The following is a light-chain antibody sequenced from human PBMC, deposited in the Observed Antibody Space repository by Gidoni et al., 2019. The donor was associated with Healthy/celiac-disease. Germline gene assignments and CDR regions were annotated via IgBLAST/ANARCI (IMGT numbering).Light chain of an antibody. CDR1: QSVSSSY. V-gene: IGKV3-20*01. CDR2: GAS. J-gene: IGKJ2*01. CDR3: QQYKA. Sequence: EIVLTQSPGTLSLSPGERATLSCRASQSVSSSYLAWYQQKPGQAPRLLIYGASSRATGIPDRFSGSGSGTDFTLTISRLEPEDFAVYYCQQYKAFXQXTKLEIK.